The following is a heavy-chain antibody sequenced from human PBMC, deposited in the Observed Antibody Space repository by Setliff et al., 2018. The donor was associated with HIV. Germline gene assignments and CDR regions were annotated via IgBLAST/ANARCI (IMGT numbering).Heavy chain of an antibody. CDR1: GYSLSTYA. Sequence: ASVKVSCKASGYSLSTYAISWVRQAPGQGLEWMGWIDSNNGNRNFAQKFRGRVTMTTDISTNTAYMEVRSLRSEDTAVYYCARAGVGGYSGYDRDYYYYMDVWGKGTTVTVSS. J-gene: IGHJ6*03. CDR2: IDSNNGNR. V-gene: IGHV1-18*01. D-gene: IGHD5-12*01. CDR3: ARAGVGGYSGYDRDYYYYMDV.